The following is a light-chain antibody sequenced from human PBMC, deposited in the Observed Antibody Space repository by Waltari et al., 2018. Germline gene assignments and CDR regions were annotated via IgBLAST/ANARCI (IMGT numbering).Light chain of an antibody. CDR3: QQYDSYPFT. V-gene: IGKV1-5*03. CDR2: SAS. J-gene: IGKJ3*01. Sequence: DIQMTQSPSTLSASVGDRVTITCRASPSNSTWLAWYQQKPGKPPKFLIYSASLLETGVSSRFSGSGSGTEFTLTISSLQPDDFATYFCQQYDSYPFTFGPGTKVDIK. CDR1: PSNSTW.